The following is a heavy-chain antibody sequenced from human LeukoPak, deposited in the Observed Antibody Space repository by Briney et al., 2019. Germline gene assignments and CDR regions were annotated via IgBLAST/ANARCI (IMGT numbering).Heavy chain of an antibody. CDR1: GYIFTTFF. V-gene: IGHV1-3*01. CDR3: ARGGYDFWSGSPHDY. J-gene: IGHJ4*02. Sequence: ASVKVSCKASGYIFTTFFIHWVRQAPGQRLEWMGWINAGNGNTKYSQKFQDRVTITRDTSASTAYMEVSSLRSEDMAVYYCARGGYDFWSGSPHDYWGQGTLVTVSS. D-gene: IGHD3-3*01. CDR2: INAGNGNT.